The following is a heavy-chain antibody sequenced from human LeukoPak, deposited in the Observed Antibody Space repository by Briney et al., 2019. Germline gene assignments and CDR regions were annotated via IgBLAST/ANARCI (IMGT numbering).Heavy chain of an antibody. J-gene: IGHJ5*02. D-gene: IGHD4-17*01. CDR2: INHSGST. CDR1: GGSFSGYY. CDR3: ARGETDYGDYVGFDP. V-gene: IGHV4-34*01. Sequence: SETLSLTCAVYGGSFSGYYWSWIRQPPGKGLEWIGEINHSGSTNYYPSLKSRVTISVGTSKNQFSLKLSSVTAADTAVYYCARGETDYGDYVGFDPWGQGTLVTVSS.